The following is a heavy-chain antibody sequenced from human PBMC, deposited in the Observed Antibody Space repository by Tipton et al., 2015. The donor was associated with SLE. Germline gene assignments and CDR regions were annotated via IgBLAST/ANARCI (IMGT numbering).Heavy chain of an antibody. Sequence: QLVQSGAEVKKPGSSVQVSCMSSGGTFGFYAISWVRQAPGQGLEWMGEIFPISGTVNYAEKFQGRVTMTTDRSSSTAYLELRSLRSDDTAIYYCARDDAFDVWGQGTMVTVSS. V-gene: IGHV1-69*06. CDR2: IFPISGTV. CDR3: ARDDAFDV. CDR1: GGTFGFYA. J-gene: IGHJ3*01.